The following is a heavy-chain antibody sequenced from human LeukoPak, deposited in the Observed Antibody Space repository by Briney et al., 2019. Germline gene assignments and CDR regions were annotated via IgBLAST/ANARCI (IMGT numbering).Heavy chain of an antibody. CDR1: GYRFNAYW. J-gene: IGHJ4*02. CDR2: IYPDDSDT. D-gene: IGHD6-6*01. CDR3: ARRGSSSGFVPLDY. Sequence: GESLKISCKGSGYRFNAYWIAWVRQMPGKGLEWMGIIYPDDSDTRYSPSFQGQVTISADKSVRTAYLQWSSLKASDTAMYYCARRGSSSGFVPLDYWGQGTLVTVSS. V-gene: IGHV5-51*01.